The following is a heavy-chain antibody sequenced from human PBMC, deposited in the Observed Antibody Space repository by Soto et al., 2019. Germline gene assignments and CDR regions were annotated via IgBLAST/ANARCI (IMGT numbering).Heavy chain of an antibody. D-gene: IGHD1-1*01. CDR1: GYTFPSSD. J-gene: IGHJ4*02. CDR3: ATDKKTDILDY. CDR2: INAGNGNT. Sequence: ASVKVSCKASGYTFPSSDMHWVRQAPVQRLEWMGWINAGNGNTKYSQKFQGRVTITRDTSASKAYMELRSLRSEDTAVYHCATDKKTDILDYCGQGTPVTVSS. V-gene: IGHV1-3*01.